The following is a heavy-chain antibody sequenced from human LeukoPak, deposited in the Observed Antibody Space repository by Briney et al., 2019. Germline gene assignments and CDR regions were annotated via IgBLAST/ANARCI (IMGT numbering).Heavy chain of an antibody. J-gene: IGHJ4*02. CDR3: AKADRGWGVITKD. V-gene: IGHV3-21*04. D-gene: IGHD3-10*01. CDR2: ISSSSSDI. Sequence: GGSLRLSCAASGFTFSTYNMNWVRQAPGKGLEWVSSISSSSSDIYYADSVKGRFTISRDNAKNSLYLQMNSLRAEDTAVYYCAKADRGWGVITKDWGQGTLVTVSS. CDR1: GFTFSTYN.